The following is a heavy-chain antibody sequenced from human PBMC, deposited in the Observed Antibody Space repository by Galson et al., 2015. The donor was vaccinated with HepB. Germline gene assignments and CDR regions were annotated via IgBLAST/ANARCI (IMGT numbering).Heavy chain of an antibody. CDR1: GFTFSSYA. V-gene: IGHV3-64D*06. D-gene: IGHD5-18*01. CDR2: ISSNGGST. CDR3: VRGYSYGPFDY. Sequence: SLRLSCAASGFTFSSYAMHWVRQAPGKGLEYVSAISSNGGSTYYADSVKGRFTISRDNSKNTLYLQMSSLRAEDTAVYYCVRGYSYGPFDYWGQGTLVTVSS. J-gene: IGHJ4*02.